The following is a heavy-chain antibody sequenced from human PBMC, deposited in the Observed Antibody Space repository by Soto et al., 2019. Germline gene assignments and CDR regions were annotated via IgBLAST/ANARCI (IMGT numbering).Heavy chain of an antibody. J-gene: IGHJ4*01. Sequence: PXGSLKLSCTASGFTFSSYAMSWVRQAPGKELEWVSTISGNSGKTNYAESVKGRFSISRDNSKNTVHLQLDSLRAEDTAVYFCAKLGFVLMELYYFHQWGQGTLVTVSS. CDR3: AKLGFVLMELYYFHQ. CDR2: ISGNSGKT. CDR1: GFTFSSYA. D-gene: IGHD2-8*01. V-gene: IGHV3-23*01.